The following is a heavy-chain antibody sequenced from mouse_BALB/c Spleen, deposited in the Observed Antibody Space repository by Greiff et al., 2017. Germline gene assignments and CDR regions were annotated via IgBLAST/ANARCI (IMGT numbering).Heavy chain of an antibody. J-gene: IGHJ4*01. CDR1: GFTFSSYA. Sequence: EVMLVESGGGLVKPGGSLKLSCAASGFTFSSYAMSWVRQSPEKRLEWVAEISSGGSYTYYPDTVTGRFTISRDNAKNTLYLEMSSLRSEDTAMYYCARYELRYYAMEYWGQGTSVTVSS. D-gene: IGHD2-3*01. CDR2: ISSGGSYT. CDR3: ARYELRYYAMEY. V-gene: IGHV5-9-4*01.